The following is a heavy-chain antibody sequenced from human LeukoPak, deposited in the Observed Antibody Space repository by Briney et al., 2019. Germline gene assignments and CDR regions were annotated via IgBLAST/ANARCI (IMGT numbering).Heavy chain of an antibody. J-gene: IGHJ4*02. CDR1: GFTFSTYA. D-gene: IGHD2-2*01. CDR2: ICGSDGSR. CDR3: ARGGSPSCYSSSGY. Sequence: GGSLRLSCAASGFTFSTYATSWVRQAPGKGLEWVSAICGSDGSRYYADSVKGRFTISRDNSKNTLYLQMNSLRGEDTAVYYCARGGSPSCYSSSGYWGQRTLVTVSS. V-gene: IGHV3-23*01.